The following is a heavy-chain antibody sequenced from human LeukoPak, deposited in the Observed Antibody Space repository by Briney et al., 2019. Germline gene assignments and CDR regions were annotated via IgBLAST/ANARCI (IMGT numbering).Heavy chain of an antibody. CDR2: ISGSGGGT. D-gene: IGHD6-6*01. V-gene: IGHV3-23*01. J-gene: IGHJ4*02. CDR3: ARDGSSIAARPLDY. CDR1: GFTFSSFA. Sequence: RSGGSLRLSCAASGFTFSSFAMSWVRQAPGKGLEWVSAISGSGGGTYYADSVKGRFTISRDNSKNTLYLQMNSLRAEDTAVYYCARDGSSIAARPLDYWGQGTLVTVSS.